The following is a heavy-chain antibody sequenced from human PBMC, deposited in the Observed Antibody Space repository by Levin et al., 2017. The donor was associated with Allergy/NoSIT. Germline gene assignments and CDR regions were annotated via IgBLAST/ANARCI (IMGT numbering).Heavy chain of an antibody. Sequence: GESLKISCQASGYTFTGYYMHWVRQAPGQGLEWMGRINPNSGGTNFAQKFQGRVTMTRDTSISTAYMELSRLRSDDTAMYYCARARNYCSGSSCYYFDYWGQGTLVTVSS. V-gene: IGHV1-2*06. CDR3: ARARNYCSGSSCYYFDY. CDR2: INPNSGGT. CDR1: GYTFTGYY. J-gene: IGHJ4*02. D-gene: IGHD2-15*01.